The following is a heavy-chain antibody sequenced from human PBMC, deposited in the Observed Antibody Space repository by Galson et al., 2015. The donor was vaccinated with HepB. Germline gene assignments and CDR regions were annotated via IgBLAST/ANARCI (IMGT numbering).Heavy chain of an antibody. D-gene: IGHD4-17*01. V-gene: IGHV3-53*01. CDR1: GFTVSSNY. CDR2: IYSGGST. Sequence: SLRLSCAASGFTVSSNYMSWVRQAPGKGLEWVSVIYSGGSTYYADSVKGRFTISRDNSKNTLYLQMNSLRAEDTAVYYCARGHDYGDLGWFDPWGQGTLVTVSS. J-gene: IGHJ5*02. CDR3: ARGHDYGDLGWFDP.